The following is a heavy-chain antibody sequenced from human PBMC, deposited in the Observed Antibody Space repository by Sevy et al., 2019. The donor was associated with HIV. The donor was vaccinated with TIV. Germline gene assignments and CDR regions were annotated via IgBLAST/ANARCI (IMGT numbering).Heavy chain of an antibody. D-gene: IGHD3-22*01. CDR3: ARDVAYYYDSSGYGY. CDR2: ISSSGSTI. V-gene: IGHV3-11*01. Sequence: GGSLRLSCAASVFTFSDYYMSWIRQAPGKGLEWVSYISSSGSTIYYADSVKGRFTISRDNAKNSLYLQMNSLRAEDTAVYYCARDVAYYYDSSGYGYWGQGTLVTVSS. CDR1: VFTFSDYY. J-gene: IGHJ4*02.